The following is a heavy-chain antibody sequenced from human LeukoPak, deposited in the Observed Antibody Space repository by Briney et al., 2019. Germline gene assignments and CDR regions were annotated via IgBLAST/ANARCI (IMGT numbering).Heavy chain of an antibody. Sequence: SETLSLTCTVSGGSISSYYWSWIRQPPGKGLEWIGYIYYSGSTNYNPSLKSRVTISVDTSKNQFSLKLSSVTAADTAVYYCARGGFGYSYGPYYFDYWGQGTLVTVSS. V-gene: IGHV4-59*01. D-gene: IGHD5-18*01. J-gene: IGHJ4*02. CDR3: ARGGFGYSYGPYYFDY. CDR1: GGSISSYY. CDR2: IYYSGST.